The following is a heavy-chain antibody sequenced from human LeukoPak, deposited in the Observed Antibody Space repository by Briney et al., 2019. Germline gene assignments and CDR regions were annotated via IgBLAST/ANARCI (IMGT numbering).Heavy chain of an antibody. Sequence: KISETLSLTCTVSGVSISSGGHYWSWIRQHPGKGLEWIGYIYYTGSTYYNPSLKSRVSISVDTSKNQFSLNLSSVTAADTAIYYCARDAQYYYDDSGYYYLDYWGQGTLVTVSS. CDR1: GVSISSGGHY. CDR3: ARDAQYYYDDSGYYYLDY. J-gene: IGHJ4*02. V-gene: IGHV4-31*03. D-gene: IGHD3-22*01. CDR2: IYYTGST.